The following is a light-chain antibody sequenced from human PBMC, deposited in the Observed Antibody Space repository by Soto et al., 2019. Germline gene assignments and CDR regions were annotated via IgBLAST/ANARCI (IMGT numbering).Light chain of an antibody. CDR3: SSFAGSNNCPYV. V-gene: IGLV2-8*01. CDR2: EIN. J-gene: IGLJ1*01. CDR1: SSDVGADDY. Sequence: QSALTQPPSASGSPGQSVTISCTGTSSDVGADDYVYWYQQHPGKAPKLMISEINKRPSGVPDRFSGSKSGTSASLTVTGLQAEDEADYYCSSFAGSNNCPYVFGTGTKLTVL.